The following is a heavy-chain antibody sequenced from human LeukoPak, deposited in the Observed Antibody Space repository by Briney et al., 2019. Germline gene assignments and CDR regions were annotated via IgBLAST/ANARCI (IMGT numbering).Heavy chain of an antibody. V-gene: IGHV4-59*02. CDR1: GGSVNNYY. J-gene: IGHJ5*02. CDR3: AREDSGTSGYVFDP. CDR2: VYHSGST. D-gene: IGHD3-22*01. Sequence: LETLSLTCIVSGGSVNNYYWSWIRQPPGKGLEWIGNVYHSGSTSYNPSLKSRVTISRDTSKNQFSLRLTSVTAADTAVYYCAREDSGTSGYVFDPWGQGTLVTVSS.